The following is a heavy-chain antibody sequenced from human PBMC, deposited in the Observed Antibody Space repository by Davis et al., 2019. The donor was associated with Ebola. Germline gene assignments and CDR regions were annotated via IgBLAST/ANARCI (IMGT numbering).Heavy chain of an antibody. CDR2: IYSGGST. J-gene: IGHJ4*02. Sequence: GESLKISCAASGFTVSSNYMSWVRQAPGKGLEWVSVIYSGGSTYYADSVKGRFTISRHNSKNTLYLQMNSLRAEDTAVYYCAKGGDYKHYFDYWGQGTLVTVSS. D-gene: IGHD4-17*01. CDR3: AKGGDYKHYFDY. CDR1: GFTVSSNY. V-gene: IGHV3-53*04.